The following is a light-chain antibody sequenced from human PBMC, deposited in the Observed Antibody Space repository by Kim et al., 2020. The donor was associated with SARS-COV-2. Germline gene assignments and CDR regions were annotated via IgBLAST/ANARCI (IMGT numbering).Light chain of an antibody. Sequence: SASVGDRVIITCRASQTISTYLNWYQHKPGKAPELLIYAASTLQSGVPSRFSGSGSGTDFTLTISSLHPEDFATYYCQQSYNSPYTFGQGTKLEI. CDR2: AAS. V-gene: IGKV1-39*01. J-gene: IGKJ2*01. CDR1: QTISTY. CDR3: QQSYNSPYT.